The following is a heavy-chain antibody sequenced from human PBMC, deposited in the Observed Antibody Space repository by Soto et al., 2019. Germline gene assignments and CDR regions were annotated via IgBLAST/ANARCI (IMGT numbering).Heavy chain of an antibody. V-gene: IGHV4-34*01. D-gene: IGHD3-10*01. Sequence: NPSETLSLTCAVYGGSFSGYYWSWIRQPPGKGLEWIGEINHSGSTNYNPSLKSRVTISVDTSKNQFSLKLSSVTAADTAVYYCARGDSGARLTQDNYGRAFDIWGQGTMVTVSS. J-gene: IGHJ3*02. CDR3: ARGDSGARLTQDNYGRAFDI. CDR2: INHSGST. CDR1: GGSFSGYY.